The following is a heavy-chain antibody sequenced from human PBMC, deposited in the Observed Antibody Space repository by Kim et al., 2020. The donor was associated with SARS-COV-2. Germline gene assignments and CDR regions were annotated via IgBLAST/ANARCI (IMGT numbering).Heavy chain of an antibody. J-gene: IGHJ4*02. CDR1: GFTFNYYF. Sequence: GGSLRLSCVASGFTFNYYFMGWVRQAPGKGLEWVATIWHDGSERKYMDSVKGRVTISRDDAHRSLYLQMNSLRAEDTAVYYCARLRDGLTTFDYWSQGTLVTVSS. CDR2: IWHDGSER. CDR3: ARLRDGLTTFDY. V-gene: IGHV3-7*01. D-gene: IGHD4-17*01.